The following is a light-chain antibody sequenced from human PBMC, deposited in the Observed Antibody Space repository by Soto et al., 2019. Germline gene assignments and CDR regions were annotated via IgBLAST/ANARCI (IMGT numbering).Light chain of an antibody. CDR3: QQFNSYLT. CDR2: DAS. Sequence: AIQLTQSPSSLSASIGDRVTITCRASQGISSALAWYQQQPGKAPKLLIYDASSLESGVPSRFSGSGSGTDFTPTISSLQPEDFATYYCQQFNSYLTFGGGTKVEIK. J-gene: IGKJ4*01. V-gene: IGKV1-13*02. CDR1: QGISSA.